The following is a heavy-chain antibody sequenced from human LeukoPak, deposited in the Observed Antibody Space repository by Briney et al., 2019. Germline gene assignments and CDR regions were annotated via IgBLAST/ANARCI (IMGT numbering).Heavy chain of an antibody. CDR2: ISGSGGST. Sequence: GGSPRLSCAASGFTFSSYAMSWVRQAPGKGLEWVSAISGSGGSTYYADSVKGRFTISRDNSKNTLYLQMNSLRAEDTAVYYCAKDWRYCGSGSYYTPDYWGQGTLVTVSS. V-gene: IGHV3-23*01. J-gene: IGHJ4*02. CDR3: AKDWRYCGSGSYYTPDY. D-gene: IGHD3-10*01. CDR1: GFTFSSYA.